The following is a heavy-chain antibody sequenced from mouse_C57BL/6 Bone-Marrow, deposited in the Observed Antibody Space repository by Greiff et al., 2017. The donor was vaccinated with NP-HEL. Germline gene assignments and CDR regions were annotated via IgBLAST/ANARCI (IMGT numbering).Heavy chain of an antibody. Sequence: EVKVVESEGGLVQPGSSMKLSCTASGFTFSDYYMAWVRQVPEKGLEWVANINYDGSSTYYLDSLKSRFIISRDNAKNILYLQMSSLKSEDTATYYCARGELTTVDAMDYWGQGTSVTVSS. V-gene: IGHV5-16*01. J-gene: IGHJ4*01. D-gene: IGHD1-1*01. CDR1: GFTFSDYY. CDR2: INYDGSST. CDR3: ARGELTTVDAMDY.